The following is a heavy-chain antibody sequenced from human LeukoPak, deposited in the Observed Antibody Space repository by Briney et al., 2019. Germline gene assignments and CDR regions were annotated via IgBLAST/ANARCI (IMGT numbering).Heavy chain of an antibody. V-gene: IGHV4-34*01. CDR3: TRLPPEVSSGWQNWFDP. CDR1: GGSFSNSY. D-gene: IGHD6-19*01. Sequence: SETLSLTCAVYGGSFSNSYWSWIRQPQGKGLEWVGEINHSGSTNYNPSLKSRVTISVDTSKNQFSLKLSSVTAADTAMYYCTRLPPEVSSGWQNWFDPWGQGTLVTVSS. J-gene: IGHJ5*02. CDR2: INHSGST.